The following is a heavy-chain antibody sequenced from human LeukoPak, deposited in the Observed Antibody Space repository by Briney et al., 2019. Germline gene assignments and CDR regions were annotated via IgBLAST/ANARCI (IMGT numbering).Heavy chain of an antibody. Sequence: SETLSLTCAVYGGSFSGYYWSWIRKPPGKGLEWIGEINHSGSTNYNPSLKSRVTISVDTSKNQFSLKLSSVTAADTAVYYCARANRHRGAAVVPAASGYWGQGTLVTVSS. CDR2: INHSGST. CDR3: ARANRHRGAAVVPAASGY. CDR1: GGSFSGYY. V-gene: IGHV4-34*01. D-gene: IGHD2-2*01. J-gene: IGHJ4*02.